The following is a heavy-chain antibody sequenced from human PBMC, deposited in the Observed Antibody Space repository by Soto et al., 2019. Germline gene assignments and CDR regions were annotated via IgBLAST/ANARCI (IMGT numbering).Heavy chain of an antibody. CDR1: GYTFTSYD. D-gene: IGHD3-3*01. Sequence: ASVKVSCKASGYTFTSYDINWVRQATGQGLEWMGWMNPNSGNTGYAQKFQGRVTMTRNTSISTAYMELSSLRSEDTAVYYCASRGDYDFWSGTHDYYYYGMDVWGQGTTVTVSS. CDR2: MNPNSGNT. CDR3: ASRGDYDFWSGTHDYYYYGMDV. V-gene: IGHV1-8*01. J-gene: IGHJ6*02.